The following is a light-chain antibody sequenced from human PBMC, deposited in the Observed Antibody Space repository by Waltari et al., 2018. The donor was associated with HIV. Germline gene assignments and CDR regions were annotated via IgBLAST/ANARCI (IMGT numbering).Light chain of an antibody. CDR3: AAWDDSLSGPWV. J-gene: IGLJ3*02. CDR1: SSNLGSNY. V-gene: IGLV1-47*01. CDR2: RNN. Sequence: QSVLTQPPSASGTPGQRVTISCSGSSSNLGSNYVYCYQQLPGTAPNLLIYRNNQRPSGFPDRFSGSKSGTSASRAISGLRSEDEADYYCAAWDDSLSGPWVFGGGTELTVL.